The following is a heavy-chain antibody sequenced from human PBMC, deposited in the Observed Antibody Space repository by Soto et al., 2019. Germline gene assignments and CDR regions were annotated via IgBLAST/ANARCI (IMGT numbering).Heavy chain of an antibody. CDR1: GFIFNYFS. D-gene: IGHD3-3*02. V-gene: IGHV3-23*01. J-gene: IGHJ6*02. Sequence: EVQLLGSGGGLVQPGGSLRLSCEATGFIFNYFSISWVRQASGKGPEWVSGITANSESTDYAESVKGRFTISRDNSKNTVYLQMNSLRAEDTAIYFCARPPNGAFFHRGVDVWGQGTTVIVSS. CDR2: ITANSEST. CDR3: ARPPNGAFFHRGVDV.